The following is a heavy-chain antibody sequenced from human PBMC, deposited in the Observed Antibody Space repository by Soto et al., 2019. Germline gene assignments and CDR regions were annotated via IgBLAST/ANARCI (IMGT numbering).Heavy chain of an antibody. CDR2: IYYSGST. V-gene: IGHV4-59*08. J-gene: IGHJ5*02. Sequence: PSETLSLTCNVSGGSISSHYWSWIRQPPGKGLEWIGYIYYSGSTNYNPSLKSRVTISVDTSKNQFSLKLSSVTAADTAVYYCARLVRAIAVAGLPYWFDPWGQGTLVTVSS. CDR3: ARLVRAIAVAGLPYWFDP. D-gene: IGHD6-19*01. CDR1: GGSISSHY.